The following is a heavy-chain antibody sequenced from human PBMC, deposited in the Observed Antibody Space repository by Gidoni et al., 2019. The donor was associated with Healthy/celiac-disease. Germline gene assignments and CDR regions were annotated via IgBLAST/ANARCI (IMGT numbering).Heavy chain of an antibody. Sequence: QVQLVESGGGVVQPGGSLRLSCAPSGFTFSRDGMHWVRQAPGKGLEWVAFIRYDGSNKYYADSVKGRFTISRDNSKNTLYLQMNSLRAEDTAVYYCAKDLTRSLSSGWYDGGYYGMDVWGQGTTVTVSS. CDR3: AKDLTRSLSSGWYDGGYYGMDV. CDR2: IRYDGSNK. CDR1: GFTFSRDG. V-gene: IGHV3-30*02. J-gene: IGHJ6*02. D-gene: IGHD6-19*01.